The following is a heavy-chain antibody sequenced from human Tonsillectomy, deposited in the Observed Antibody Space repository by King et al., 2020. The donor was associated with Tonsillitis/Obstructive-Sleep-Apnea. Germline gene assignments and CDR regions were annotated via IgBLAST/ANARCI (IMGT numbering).Heavy chain of an antibody. CDR1: GFSLSTSGVG. CDR2: IYWDDDK. V-gene: IGHV2-5*02. Sequence: LTLKESGPTLVRPTQTLTLTCTFSGFSLSTSGVGVGWIRQPPGKALEWLALIYWDDDKRYSPSLKSRLTITKDTSKNQVVLTMTNMDPVDTATYYCAHKPALGYCSGGSCYSVSYFDYWGQGTLVTVSS. CDR3: AHKPALGYCSGGSCYSVSYFDY. J-gene: IGHJ4*02. D-gene: IGHD2-15*01.